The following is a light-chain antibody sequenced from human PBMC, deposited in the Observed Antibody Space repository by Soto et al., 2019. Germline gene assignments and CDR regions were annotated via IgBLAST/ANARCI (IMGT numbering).Light chain of an antibody. J-gene: IGKJ4*01. Sequence: EIVLTQSPATLSLSPGERVTLSCRASQSVGRNLAWYQQKPGQAPRLLIYDTSNRATGIPARFSGSGSGTDFTLTISGLEPEDSAVYYCQQRFDWPPLTFGGGTKVEIK. CDR3: QQRFDWPPLT. CDR2: DTS. V-gene: IGKV3-11*01. CDR1: QSVGRN.